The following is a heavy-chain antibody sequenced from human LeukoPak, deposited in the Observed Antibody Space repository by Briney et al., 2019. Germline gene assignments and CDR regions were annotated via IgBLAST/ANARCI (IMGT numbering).Heavy chain of an antibody. D-gene: IGHD3-22*01. J-gene: IGHJ4*02. Sequence: EASVKVSCKASGYTFTGYYMHWVRQAPGQGLEWMGWINPNSGGTNYAQKFQGRVTMTRDTSISTAYMELSRLRSDDTAVYYCASGYYDSSGYFIPLGYWGQGTLVTVSS. CDR3: ASGYYDSSGYFIPLGY. CDR2: INPNSGGT. V-gene: IGHV1-2*02. CDR1: GYTFTGYY.